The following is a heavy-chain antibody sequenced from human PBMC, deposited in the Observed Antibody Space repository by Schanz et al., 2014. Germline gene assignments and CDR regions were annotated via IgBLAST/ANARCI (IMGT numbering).Heavy chain of an antibody. CDR3: AKGMGYCSGGTCCDYYYYGLDV. CDR1: GFTFSSYA. D-gene: IGHD2-15*01. CDR2: ISGSGGST. Sequence: VQLLQFGGGVVQPGRSLRLSCAASGFTFSSYAMHWVRQAPGKGLEWVSAISGSGGSTYYADSVKGRFTISRDNSKNTLYLQMNSLSADDTAVFYCAKGMGYCSGGTCCDYYYYGLDVWGQGTTVTVSS. J-gene: IGHJ6*02. V-gene: IGHV3-23*01.